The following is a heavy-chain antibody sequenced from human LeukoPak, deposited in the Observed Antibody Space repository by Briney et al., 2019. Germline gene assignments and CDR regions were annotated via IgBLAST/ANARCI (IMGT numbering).Heavy chain of an antibody. D-gene: IGHD4/OR15-4a*01. CDR3: ARASDDDGLGAFDI. CDR2: IYYSGST. Sequence: PSETLSLTCTVSGGSISSSSYYWGWIRQPPGKGLEWIGSIYYSGSTYYNPSLESRVTISVDTSKNQFSLKLSSVTAADTAVYYCARASDDDGLGAFDIWGQGTMVTVSS. CDR1: GGSISSSSYY. J-gene: IGHJ3*02. V-gene: IGHV4-39*07.